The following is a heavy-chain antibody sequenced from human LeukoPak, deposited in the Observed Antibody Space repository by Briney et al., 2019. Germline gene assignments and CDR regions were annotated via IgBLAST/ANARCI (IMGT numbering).Heavy chain of an antibody. V-gene: IGHV4-59*01. CDR1: GGSISSYY. J-gene: IGHJ6*03. D-gene: IGHD5-12*01. CDR3: ARAQKYVATAFYYYYYMDV. CDR2: IYYSGST. Sequence: SETLSLTCTVSGGSISSYYWSWIRQPPGKGLEWIGYIYYSGSTNYNPSLKSRATISVDTSKNQFSLKLSSVTAADTAVYYCARAQKYVATAFYYYYYMDVWGKGTTVTVSS.